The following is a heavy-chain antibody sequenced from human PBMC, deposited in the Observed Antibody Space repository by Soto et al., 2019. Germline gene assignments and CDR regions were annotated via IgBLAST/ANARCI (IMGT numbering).Heavy chain of an antibody. CDR3: AKGSRFMWETDV. J-gene: IGHJ6*02. CDR1: GFTFDDYA. V-gene: IGHV3-43D*04. D-gene: IGHD1-26*01. CDR2: ISWDGGST. Sequence: EVQLVESGGVVVQPGGSLRLSCAASGFTFDDYAMHWVRQAPGKGLEWVSLISWDGGSTYYADSVKGRFTISRDNSKNSLYLQMNSLRAEDTALYYCAKGSRFMWETDVWGQGTTFTVSS.